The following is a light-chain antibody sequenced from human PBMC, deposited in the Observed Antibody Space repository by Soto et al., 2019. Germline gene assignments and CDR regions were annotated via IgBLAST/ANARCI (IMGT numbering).Light chain of an antibody. J-gene: IGLJ2*01. CDR3: QTWGSGIVV. V-gene: IGLV4-69*01. CDR1: RGRSNYA. CDR2: LNSDGSH. Sequence: QSVLTQSPSASASLGASVKLTCTLSRGRSNYAIAWHQQQSEKGPRYLMKLNSDGSHSKGDGIPDRFSGSSSGAARYLTISSLQSEDEADYYYQTWGSGIVVFGGGTELTVL.